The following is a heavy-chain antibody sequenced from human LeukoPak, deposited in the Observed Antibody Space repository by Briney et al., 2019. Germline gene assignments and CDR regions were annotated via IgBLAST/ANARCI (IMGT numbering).Heavy chain of an antibody. V-gene: IGHV4-34*01. CDR1: GGSFSGYY. CDR3: ARIGRNGYSDY. J-gene: IGHJ4*02. Sequence: SETLSLTCAVYGGSFSGYYWSWLRQPPGKGLEWIGEINHSGSTNYNPSLKSRVTISVDTSKNQFSLKLSSVTAADTAVYYCARIGRNGYSDYWGQGTLVTVSS. D-gene: IGHD5-18*01. CDR2: INHSGST.